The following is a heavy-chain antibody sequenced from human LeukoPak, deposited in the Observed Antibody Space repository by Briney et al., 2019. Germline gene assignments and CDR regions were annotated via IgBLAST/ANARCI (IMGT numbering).Heavy chain of an antibody. CDR2: ISVYNGYT. Sequence: ASVKVSCKASGYTFDSYGISWVRQAPGQGLELMGWISVYNGYTDTAQKLQGRLTMTTDASTSTAYMELRSLRSDDTAVYYCARALGGYYDSSGHRIDYWGQGTLVTVSS. CDR1: GYTFDSYG. V-gene: IGHV1-18*01. CDR3: ARALGGYYDSSGHRIDY. J-gene: IGHJ4*02. D-gene: IGHD3-22*01.